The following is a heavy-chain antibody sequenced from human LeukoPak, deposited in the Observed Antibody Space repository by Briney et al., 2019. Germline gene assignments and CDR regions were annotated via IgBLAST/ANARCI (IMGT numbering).Heavy chain of an antibody. CDR1: GFTLSGYT. Sequence: PGGSLRLTCTASGFTLSGYTWSWIRQPAGKGLEWVARIYASGSTNYNPSLEGRVTMSVDTSRGQFFLMVHSVTAADTAVYYCARGVVGATAFAYWGQGTAVTASS. CDR3: ARGVVGATAFAY. CDR2: IYASGST. J-gene: IGHJ4*02. V-gene: IGHV4-4*07. D-gene: IGHD1-26*01.